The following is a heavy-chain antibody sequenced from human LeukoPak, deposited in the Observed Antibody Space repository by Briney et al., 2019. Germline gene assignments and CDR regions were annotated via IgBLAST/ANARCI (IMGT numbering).Heavy chain of an antibody. CDR3: ARTYCGGDCSFDP. J-gene: IGHJ5*02. Sequence: SETLSLTCTVSGGSISSYYWSWIRQPPGKGLEWIGYIYTSGSTSYNPSLKSRVTISVDTSKNQFSLKLSSVTAADTAVYYCARTYCGGDCSFDPWGQGTLVTVSS. CDR2: IYTSGST. CDR1: GGSISSYY. D-gene: IGHD2-21*02. V-gene: IGHV4-4*09.